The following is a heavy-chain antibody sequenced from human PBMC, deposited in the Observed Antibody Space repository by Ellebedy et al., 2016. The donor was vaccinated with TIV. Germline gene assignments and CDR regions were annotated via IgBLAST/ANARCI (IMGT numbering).Heavy chain of an antibody. Sequence: GGSLRLXXAASGFTFSSYWMTWVRQAPGKGLEWVANIKQDGSEKYYVDSVKGRFTISRDNAKNSVYLQMNGLRAEDTAVYYCARAVGGVGSTWGQGTLVTVSS. CDR2: IKQDGSEK. V-gene: IGHV3-7*01. CDR3: ARAVGGVGST. D-gene: IGHD1-26*01. CDR1: GFTFSSYW. J-gene: IGHJ4*02.